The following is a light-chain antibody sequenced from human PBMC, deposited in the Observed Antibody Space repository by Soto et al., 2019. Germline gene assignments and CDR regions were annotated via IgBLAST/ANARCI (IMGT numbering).Light chain of an antibody. V-gene: IGKV1-39*01. J-gene: IGKJ3*01. CDR2: AAS. Sequence: DIQMTQSPSSLSASVGDRVTITCRASQSISNYLNWYQQKPGKAPKLLIYAASSWQSGVPSRFSGSGSGTAFTLTISSLQPEDFATYSCQQSYTTLFTFGPGTNVDI. CDR3: QQSYTTLFT. CDR1: QSISNY.